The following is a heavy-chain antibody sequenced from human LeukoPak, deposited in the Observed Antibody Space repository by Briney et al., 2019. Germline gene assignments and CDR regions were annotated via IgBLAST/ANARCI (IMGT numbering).Heavy chain of an antibody. CDR3: AKADTSWLSLDY. CDR1: GFTFSSYD. Sequence: PGGSLRLSCAACGFTFSSYDMHWVRQATGKGLEWVSAINTSGGSPYYVASVKGRFTISRDNSKNTLHLQMNSLRAGDTAVYYCAKADTSWLSLDYWGQGALVTVSS. D-gene: IGHD2-2*01. V-gene: IGHV3-23*01. J-gene: IGHJ4*02. CDR2: INTSGGSP.